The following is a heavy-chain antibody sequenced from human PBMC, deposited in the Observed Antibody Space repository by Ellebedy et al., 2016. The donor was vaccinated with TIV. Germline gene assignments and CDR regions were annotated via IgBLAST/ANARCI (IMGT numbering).Heavy chain of an antibody. V-gene: IGHV3-23*01. Sequence: GESLKISCVASGFTFSNYAMTCVRQAPGKGLECVSGIGGSGSSTYYAGSVKGRFTISRDNAKNTLYLQMNSLTAEDTAVYYCAKPRPLTLYWGQGTLVTVAS. CDR3: AKPRPLTLY. D-gene: IGHD3-9*01. J-gene: IGHJ4*02. CDR2: IGGSGSST. CDR1: GFTFSNYA.